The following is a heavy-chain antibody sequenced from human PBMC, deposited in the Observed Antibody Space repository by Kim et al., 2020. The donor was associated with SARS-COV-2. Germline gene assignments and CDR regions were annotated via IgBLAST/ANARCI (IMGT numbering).Heavy chain of an antibody. J-gene: IGHJ4*01. Sequence: GGSLRLSCAASGFTFSSYGMHWVRQAPGKGLEWVAVISYDGSNKYYADSVKGRFTISRDNSKNTLYLQMNSLRAEDTAVYYCAKDHDFYGSGSYYQPDYWGHGTLVTVSS. CDR3: AKDHDFYGSGSYYQPDY. CDR2: ISYDGSNK. CDR1: GFTFSSYG. V-gene: IGHV3-30*18. D-gene: IGHD3-10*01.